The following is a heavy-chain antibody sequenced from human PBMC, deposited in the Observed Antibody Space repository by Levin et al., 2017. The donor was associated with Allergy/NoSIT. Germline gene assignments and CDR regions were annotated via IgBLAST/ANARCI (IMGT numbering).Heavy chain of an antibody. CDR3: ASSGYSSSWYENWFDP. J-gene: IGHJ5*02. CDR1: GGTFSSYA. Sequence: ASVKVSCKASGGTFSSYAISWVRQAPGQGLEWMGGIIPIFGTANYAQKFQGRVTITADESTSTAYMELSSLRSEDTAVYYCASSGYSSSWYENWFDPWGQGTLVTVSS. V-gene: IGHV1-69*13. D-gene: IGHD6-13*01. CDR2: IIPIFGTA.